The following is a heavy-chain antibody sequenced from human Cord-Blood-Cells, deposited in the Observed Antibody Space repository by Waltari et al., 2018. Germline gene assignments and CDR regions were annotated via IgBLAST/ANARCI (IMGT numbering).Heavy chain of an antibody. CDR1: GGPISSRSYY. CDR2: IYYSGST. J-gene: IGHJ4*02. V-gene: IGHV4-39*01. Sequence: QLQLQESGPGLVKPSETLSLTCTVSGGPISSRSYYWGWIRQPPGKGLEWIGSIYYSGSTYYNPSLKSRVTISVDTSKNQFSLKLSSVTAADTAVYYCARVGITVPDYWGQGTLVTVSS. D-gene: IGHD3-16*01. CDR3: ARVGITVPDY.